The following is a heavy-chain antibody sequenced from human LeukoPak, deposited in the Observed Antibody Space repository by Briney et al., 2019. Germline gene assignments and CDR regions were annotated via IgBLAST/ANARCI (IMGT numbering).Heavy chain of an antibody. CDR3: ARRGGADSGYTPG. D-gene: IGHD5-12*01. J-gene: IGHJ4*02. V-gene: IGHV4-39*01. Sequence: PSETLSLTCTVSGGSISSSSYYWGWIRQPPGKGLEWIGSIYYSGSTYYNLSLKSRVTISVDTSKNQFSLKLSSVTAADTAVYYCARRGGADSGYTPGWGQGTLVTVSS. CDR1: GGSISSSSYY. CDR2: IYYSGST.